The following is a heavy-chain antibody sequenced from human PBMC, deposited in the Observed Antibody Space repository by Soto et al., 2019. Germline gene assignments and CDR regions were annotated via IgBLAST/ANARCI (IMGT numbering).Heavy chain of an antibody. CDR1: GYTLTELS. CDR3: ATLQTVLDYGGNQPKDY. D-gene: IGHD4-17*01. CDR2: FDPEDGET. V-gene: IGHV1-24*01. Sequence: ASVKVSCKVSGYTLTELSMHWVRQAPGKGLEWMGGFDPEDGETIYAQKFQGRVTMTEDTSTDTAYMELSSLRSEDTAVYYCATLQTVLDYGGNQPKDYWGQGTLVTVSS. J-gene: IGHJ4*02.